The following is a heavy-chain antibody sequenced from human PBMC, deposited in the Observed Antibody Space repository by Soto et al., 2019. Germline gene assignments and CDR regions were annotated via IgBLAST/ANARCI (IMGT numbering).Heavy chain of an antibody. D-gene: IGHD3-10*01. CDR2: ISGSGGST. V-gene: IGHV3-23*01. CDR3: AKDPGWSITMVRGGFDY. Sequence: EVQLLESGGGLVQPGGSLRLSCAASGFTFSSDAMSWVRQAPGKGLEWVSAISGSGGSTYYADSVKGRFTISRDNSKNTLYLQMNSMRAEDTAVYYCAKDPGWSITMVRGGFDYWGQGTLVTVSS. CDR1: GFTFSSDA. J-gene: IGHJ4*02.